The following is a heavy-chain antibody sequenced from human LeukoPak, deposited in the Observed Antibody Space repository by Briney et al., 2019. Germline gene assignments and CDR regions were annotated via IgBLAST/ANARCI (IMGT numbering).Heavy chain of an antibody. D-gene: IGHD3-10*01. CDR3: ARIGWFGELAGITAFDI. V-gene: IGHV1-8*03. CDR2: MNPNSGNT. Sequence: ASVKVSCKASGYTFTSYDINWVRQATGQGLEWMGWMNPNSGNTGYAQKFQGRVTITRNTSISTAYMELSSLRSEDTAVYYCARIGWFGELAGITAFDIWGQGTMVTVSS. J-gene: IGHJ3*02. CDR1: GYTFTSYD.